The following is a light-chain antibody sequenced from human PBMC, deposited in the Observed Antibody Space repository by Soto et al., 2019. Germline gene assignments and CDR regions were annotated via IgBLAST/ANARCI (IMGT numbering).Light chain of an antibody. CDR1: SSDVGGYDY. CDR2: EVS. J-gene: IGLJ1*01. CDR3: CSYAGSLYV. V-gene: IGLV2-14*01. Sequence: QSALTQPASVSGSPGQSITISCTGTSSDVGGYDYVSWYQLHPGKAPKLMVFEVSNRPSGVSYRFSGSKSGNTASLTISGLQAEDEADYYCCSYAGSLYVFGTGTKLTVL.